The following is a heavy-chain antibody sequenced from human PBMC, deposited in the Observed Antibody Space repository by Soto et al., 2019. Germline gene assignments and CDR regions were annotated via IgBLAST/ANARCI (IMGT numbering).Heavy chain of an antibody. CDR2: IYPGDSDT. CDR1: GYNFSNYW. J-gene: IGHJ5*02. D-gene: IGHD3-9*01. CDR3: ARGVMITTHNPYEWFDA. Sequence: RKISCKGSGYNFSNYWIGWVRQMPGKGLEWMGIIYPGDSDTRYSPSFQGQVTISADKSINTAYLQWRSLRASNSAMFYCARGVMITTHNPYEWFDAWGQGTLVTVSS. V-gene: IGHV5-51*01.